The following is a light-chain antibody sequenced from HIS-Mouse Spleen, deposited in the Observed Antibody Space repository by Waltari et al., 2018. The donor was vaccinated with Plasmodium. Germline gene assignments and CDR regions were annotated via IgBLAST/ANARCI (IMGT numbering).Light chain of an antibody. V-gene: IGKV3-11*01. CDR1: QSVSSY. CDR3: QQRSNWPPT. J-gene: IGKJ5*01. CDR2: DAS. Sequence: DIVLTQSPATLSLSPGESATLSCRASQSVSSYLAWYQQKPGQAPRLLIYDASNRATGIPARFSGSGSGTDFTLTISSLEPEDFALYYCQQRSNWPPTFGQGTRLEIK.